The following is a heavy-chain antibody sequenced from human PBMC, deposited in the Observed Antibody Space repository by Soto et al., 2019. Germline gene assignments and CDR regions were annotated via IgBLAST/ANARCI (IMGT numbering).Heavy chain of an antibody. CDR2: INSDGSST. Sequence: EVQLVESGGGLVQPGGSLRLSCAASGFTFSSYWMHWVRQAPGKGLVWVSRINSDGSSTSYADSVKGRFTISRDNANNTLYLQMNSLRAEDTAVYYCASGGYCSSTSCSGSYYYGMDVWGQGTTVTVSS. V-gene: IGHV3-74*01. J-gene: IGHJ6*02. CDR3: ASGGYCSSTSCSGSYYYGMDV. CDR1: GFTFSSYW. D-gene: IGHD2-2*01.